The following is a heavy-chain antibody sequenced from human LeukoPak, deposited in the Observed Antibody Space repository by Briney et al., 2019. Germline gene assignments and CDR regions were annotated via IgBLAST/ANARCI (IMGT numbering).Heavy chain of an antibody. Sequence: GGSLRLSCAASGFTVSSNYMSWVRQAPGKGLEWVGFIRSKAYGGTTEYAASVKGRFTISRDDSKSIAYLQMNSLKTEDTAVYYCTREDYDSSGYYLDYWGQGTLVTVSS. CDR3: TREDYDSSGYYLDY. V-gene: IGHV3-49*04. J-gene: IGHJ4*02. CDR1: GFTVSSNY. CDR2: IRSKAYGGTT. D-gene: IGHD3-22*01.